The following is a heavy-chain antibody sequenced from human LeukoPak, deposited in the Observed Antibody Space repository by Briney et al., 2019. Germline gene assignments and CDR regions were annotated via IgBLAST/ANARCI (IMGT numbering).Heavy chain of an antibody. CDR3: AGAAY. V-gene: IGHV3-7*04. J-gene: IGHJ4*02. CDR1: GFTFSSQW. CDR2: IKQDGSQK. Sequence: GGPPRLSSAGSGFTFSSQWMSCGRPAPGDGLEWMANIKQDGSQKYYMDSVRGRFTISRDSDKSSLYLKMNSVRAEKTAVYYCAGAAYWGEGTLVTVSS.